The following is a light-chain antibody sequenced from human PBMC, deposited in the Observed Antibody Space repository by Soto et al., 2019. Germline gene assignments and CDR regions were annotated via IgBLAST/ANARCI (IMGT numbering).Light chain of an antibody. V-gene: IGLV2-14*03. J-gene: IGLJ1*01. Sequence: QSALTQPAPVSGTPGRAITISCSGTSSAVGACNCVACYQQHPGKAPILMIYDVSNRPSGVSNRFSGSNSSNTASLTLSGPRALDEADYFCNSYTSNNTRVFGSGTKGTV. CDR3: NSYTSNNTRV. CDR2: DVS. CDR1: SSAVGACNC.